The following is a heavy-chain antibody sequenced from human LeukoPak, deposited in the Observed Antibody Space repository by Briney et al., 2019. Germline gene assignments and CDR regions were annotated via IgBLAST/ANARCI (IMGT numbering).Heavy chain of an antibody. J-gene: IGHJ4*02. CDR1: GFTFSSYA. CDR3: ARVVDHDYGDYYLDY. CDR2: INGSGGST. D-gene: IGHD4-17*01. Sequence: GGSLRLSCAASGFTFSSYAMSWVRQAPGKGLEWVSDINGSGGSTYYADSVKGRFTISRDNAKNTLYLQMNSLRAEDTAVYYCARVVDHDYGDYYLDYWGQGTLVTVSS. V-gene: IGHV3-23*01.